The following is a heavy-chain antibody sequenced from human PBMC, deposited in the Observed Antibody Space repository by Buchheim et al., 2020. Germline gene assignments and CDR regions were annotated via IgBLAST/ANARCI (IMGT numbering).Heavy chain of an antibody. V-gene: IGHV1-69*04. CDR2: IIPILGIA. CDR3: ARDGGITGTPGSYYFDY. CDR1: GGTFSSYA. Sequence: QVQLVQSGAEVKKPGSSVKVSCKASGGTFSSYAISWVRQAPGQGLEWMGRIIPILGIANYAQKFQGRVTITADKSTSTAYMELSNLRSEDTAVYYCARDGGITGTPGSYYFDYWGQGTL. D-gene: IGHD1-7*01. J-gene: IGHJ4*02.